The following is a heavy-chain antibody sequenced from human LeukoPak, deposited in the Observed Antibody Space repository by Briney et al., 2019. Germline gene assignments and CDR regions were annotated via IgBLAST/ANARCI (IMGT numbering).Heavy chain of an antibody. CDR2: ISYDGSNK. Sequence: GRSLRLSCAASGFTFSSYAMHWVRQAPGKGLGWVAVISYDGSNKYYADSVKGRFTISRDNSKNTLYLQMNSLRAEDTAVYYCARGRDYGGNSYYFDYWGQGTLVTVSS. J-gene: IGHJ4*02. CDR1: GFTFSSYA. D-gene: IGHD4-23*01. CDR3: ARGRDYGGNSYYFDY. V-gene: IGHV3-30*04.